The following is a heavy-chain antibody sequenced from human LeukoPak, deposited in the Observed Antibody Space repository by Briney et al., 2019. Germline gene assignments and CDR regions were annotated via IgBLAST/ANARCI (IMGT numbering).Heavy chain of an antibody. CDR2: IYYSGST. CDR3: ASSVIAAAGFDY. V-gene: IGHV4-61*08. D-gene: IGHD6-13*01. CDR1: GFSLSNAGMG. Sequence: ESGPTLVNPTETLTLTCTVSGFSLSNAGMGVSWIRQSPGKGLEWIGYIYYSGSTNYNPSLKSRVTISVDTSKNQFSLKLSSVTAADTAVYYCASSVIAAAGFDYWGQGTLVTVSS. J-gene: IGHJ4*02.